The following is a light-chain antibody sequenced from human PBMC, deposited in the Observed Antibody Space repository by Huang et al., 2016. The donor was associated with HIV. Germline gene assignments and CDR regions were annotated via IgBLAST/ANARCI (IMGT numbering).Light chain of an antibody. CDR3: QQYNSWPPLFT. CDR1: QSVSTN. J-gene: IGKJ3*01. V-gene: IGKV3-15*01. CDR2: GAS. Sequence: EVLLTQSPATLSVSPGERATLSCRASQSVSTNLDWYRQKPGQAPRLLIYGASTRATGVPARFSGSGSGTEFTLTISSLQSEDSAVYYCQQYNSWPPLFTFGPGTKVDIK.